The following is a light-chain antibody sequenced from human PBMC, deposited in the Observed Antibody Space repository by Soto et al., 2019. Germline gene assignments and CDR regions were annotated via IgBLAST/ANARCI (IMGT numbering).Light chain of an antibody. V-gene: IGKV2-24*01. Sequence: DIVMTQSPLSLPVTPGEPASISCRSSESLLHIDGTTYLSWLQQRPGQPPRVIIYKISDRLSGVPDRFSGSGVGTDFPLKISRVEAEDVGVYYCMQATHFPRTFGQGTKVDIK. CDR1: ESLLHIDGTTY. CDR2: KIS. J-gene: IGKJ1*01. CDR3: MQATHFPRT.